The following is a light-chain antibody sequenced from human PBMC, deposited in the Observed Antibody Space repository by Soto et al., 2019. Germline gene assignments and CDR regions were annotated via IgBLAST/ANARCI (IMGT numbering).Light chain of an antibody. CDR1: QSISTW. J-gene: IGKJ2*01. CDR2: DAS. Sequence: DIPMTQSPSTLSASVGDRVTITCRASQSISTWLAWYQQKPGKAPKVLIYDASNLQSGVPSRFSGSGSGTEFTLTISSLQPDDFATYYCQQYNSHSYTFGQGTKLEIK. CDR3: QQYNSHSYT. V-gene: IGKV1-5*01.